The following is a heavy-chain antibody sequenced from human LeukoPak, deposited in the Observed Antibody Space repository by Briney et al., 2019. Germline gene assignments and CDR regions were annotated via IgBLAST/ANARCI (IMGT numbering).Heavy chain of an antibody. CDR1: GGSFSGYY. D-gene: IGHD2-2*02. CDR3: ARHLCTTSTTCYTAFDI. J-gene: IGHJ3*02. V-gene: IGHV4-34*01. CDR2: IHYSGST. Sequence: SETLSLTCAVNGGSFSGYYWGWIRQSPGRGLEWIGEIHYSGSTKYNPSLKSRVTISDTSKNQFSLKLSSVTAADTAIYYCARHLCTTSTTCYTAFDIWDQGTMVTVSS.